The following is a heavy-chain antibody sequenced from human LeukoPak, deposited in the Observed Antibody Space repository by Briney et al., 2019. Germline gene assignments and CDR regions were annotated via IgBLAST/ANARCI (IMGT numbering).Heavy chain of an antibody. CDR3: ARVGSCGWYFDY. D-gene: IGHD6-19*01. CDR1: GGSFSGYY. Sequence: PSETLSLTCAVYGGSFSGYYWSWIRQPPVKGLEWIGEINHSGSTNYNPSLKSRVTISVDTSKNQFSLKLSSVTAADTAVYYCARVGSCGWYFDYWGQGTLVTVSS. V-gene: IGHV4-34*01. CDR2: INHSGST. J-gene: IGHJ4*02.